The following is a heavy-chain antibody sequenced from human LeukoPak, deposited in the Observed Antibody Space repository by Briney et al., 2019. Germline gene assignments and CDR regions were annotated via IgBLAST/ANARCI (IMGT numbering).Heavy chain of an antibody. CDR1: GGSISSSSYY. CDR3: ARCYDFWSGYYRLFDP. CDR2: IYYSGST. D-gene: IGHD3-3*01. J-gene: IGHJ5*02. V-gene: IGHV4-39*01. Sequence: SETLSLTCTVSGGSISSSSYYWGWIRQPPGKGLEWIGSIYYSGSTYYNPSLKSRVTIFVDTSKDQFSLKLSSVTAADTAVYYCARCYDFWSGYYRLFDPWGQGTLVTVSS.